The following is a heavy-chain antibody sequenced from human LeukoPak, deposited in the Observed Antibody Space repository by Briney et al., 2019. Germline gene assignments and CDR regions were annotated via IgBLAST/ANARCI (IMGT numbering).Heavy chain of an antibody. Sequence: GGSLRLSCAASGFTFDDYGMSWVRQAPGKGLEWVSGINWNGGNTGYVDSVKGRFTISRDNAKNSLYLQMNSLRVEDTALYYCARALSNYVDYYYYYNMDVWGKGTTVTVSS. CDR3: ARALSNYVDYYYYYNMDV. D-gene: IGHD4-11*01. V-gene: IGHV3-20*04. CDR2: INWNGGNT. CDR1: GFTFDDYG. J-gene: IGHJ6*03.